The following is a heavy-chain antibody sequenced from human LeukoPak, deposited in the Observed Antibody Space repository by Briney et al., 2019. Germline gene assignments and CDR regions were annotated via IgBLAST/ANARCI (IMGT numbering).Heavy chain of an antibody. D-gene: IGHD2-21*02. V-gene: IGHV3-48*04. CDR2: ISTTMTTI. CDR1: GLTLSGYG. CDR3: ARDVFVVVTAVNDY. Sequence: GGSLRLSCVASGLTLSGYGMNWVRQAPGKGLEWLSYISTTMTTIYYADSVKGRFTVSRDNAKKSLYLEMNSLRAEDTAVYYCARDVFVVVTAVNDYWGQGTLVTVSS. J-gene: IGHJ4*02.